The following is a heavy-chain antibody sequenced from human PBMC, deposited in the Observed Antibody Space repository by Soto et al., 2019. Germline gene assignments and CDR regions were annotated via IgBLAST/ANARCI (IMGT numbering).Heavy chain of an antibody. Sequence: GGSLRLSCAASGFTFDDYGMSWVRQAPGKGLEWVSGINWNGGSTGYADSVKGRFTISRDNAKNSLYLQMNSLRAEDTALYYCAREFVDIVATESGDWFDPWGQGTLVTVSS. V-gene: IGHV3-20*04. CDR3: AREFVDIVATESGDWFDP. CDR1: GFTFDDYG. D-gene: IGHD5-12*01. J-gene: IGHJ5*02. CDR2: INWNGGST.